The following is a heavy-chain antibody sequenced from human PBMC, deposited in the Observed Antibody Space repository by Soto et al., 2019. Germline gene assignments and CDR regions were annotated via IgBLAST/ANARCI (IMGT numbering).Heavy chain of an antibody. CDR3: AKPQAYYDFWSGYSTDDAFDI. Sequence: PGGSLRLSCAASGFTFSSYAMSWVRQAPGKGLEWVSAISGSGGSTYYADSVKGRFTISRDNSKNTLYLQMNSLRAEDTAVYYCAKPQAYYDFWSGYSTDDAFDIWGQGTMVT. CDR2: ISGSGGST. CDR1: GFTFSSYA. V-gene: IGHV3-23*01. J-gene: IGHJ3*02. D-gene: IGHD3-3*01.